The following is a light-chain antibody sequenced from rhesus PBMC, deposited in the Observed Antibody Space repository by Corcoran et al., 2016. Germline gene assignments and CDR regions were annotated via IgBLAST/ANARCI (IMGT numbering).Light chain of an antibody. Sequence: DIQMTQSPSSLSASVGDKVTITCHASQGINSWLAWYQQKPGKAPKPLIYSASSLQSGVPSRFSGSGSGTDYTLTSRSLQPEDFGTYYCQQYNDLPRTFGQGTKVEIK. J-gene: IGKJ1*01. CDR3: QQYNDLPRT. CDR2: SAS. V-gene: IGKV1-19*01. CDR1: QGINSW.